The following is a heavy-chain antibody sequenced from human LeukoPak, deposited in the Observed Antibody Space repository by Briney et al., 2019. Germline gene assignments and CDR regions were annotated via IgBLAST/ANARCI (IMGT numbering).Heavy chain of an antibody. CDR1: GYTFTSYY. CDR3: ARAKLRYFDWSPYGMGY. Sequence: ASVKVSCKASGYTFTSYYMHWVRQAPGQGLEWMGIINPSGGSTSYAQKFQGRVTMTRDTSTSTVYMELSNLRSEDTAVYYCARAKLRYFDWSPYGMGYWGQGTLVTVSS. J-gene: IGHJ4*02. V-gene: IGHV1-46*01. D-gene: IGHD3-9*01. CDR2: INPSGGST.